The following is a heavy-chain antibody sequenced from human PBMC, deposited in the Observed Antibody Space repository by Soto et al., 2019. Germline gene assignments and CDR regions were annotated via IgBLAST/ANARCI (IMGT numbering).Heavy chain of an antibody. J-gene: IGHJ4*02. V-gene: IGHV3-21*01. D-gene: IGHD3-22*01. CDR2: ISSSSSYI. Sequence: GGSLRLSCAASGFTFSSYTMNWVRQAPGKGLEWVSSISSSSSYIYYADSVKGRFTISRDNAKNSLYLQMNSLRAEDTAVYYYAKDGERAASIYYDSSGYATSSYYFDTRGQEAVVTISS. CDR3: AKDGERAASIYYDSSGYATSSYYFDT. CDR1: GFTFSSYT.